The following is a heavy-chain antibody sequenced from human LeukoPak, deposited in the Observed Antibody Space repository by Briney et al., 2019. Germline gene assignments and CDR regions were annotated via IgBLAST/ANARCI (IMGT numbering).Heavy chain of an antibody. CDR3: ARVEYFDYIWGSYRY. V-gene: IGHV4-4*02. CDR2: IYHSGST. D-gene: IGHD3-16*01. Sequence: PSGTLSLTCAVSGGSISSSYCWSWVRQPPGKGLEWIGEIYHSGSTNYNPSLKSRVTMSVDKSKNQFSLKLGSVTAADTAVYYCARVEYFDYIWGSYRYWGQGTLVTVSS. J-gene: IGHJ4*02. CDR1: GGSISSSYC.